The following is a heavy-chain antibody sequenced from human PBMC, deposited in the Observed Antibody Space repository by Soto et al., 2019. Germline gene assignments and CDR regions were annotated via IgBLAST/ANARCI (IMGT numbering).Heavy chain of an antibody. CDR1: GYSFTSYW. J-gene: IGHJ6*03. CDR3: ARLPYPTPYYMDV. Sequence: GESLKISCKGFGYSFTSYWIGWVRQMSGKGLEWMGIIYPGDSDARYGPSFQGQVTISADKSISTAYLQWRSLKASDTAMYYCARLPYPTPYYMDVWGKGTTVTVSS. V-gene: IGHV5-51*01. CDR2: IYPGDSDA.